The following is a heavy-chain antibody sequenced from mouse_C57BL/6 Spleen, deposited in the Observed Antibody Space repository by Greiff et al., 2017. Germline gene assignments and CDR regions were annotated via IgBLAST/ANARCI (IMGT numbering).Heavy chain of an antibody. J-gene: IGHJ1*03. CDR1: GYSITSGYY. Sequence: EVQLQESGPGLVKPSQSLSLTCSVTGYSITSGYYWNWIRQFPGNKLEWMGYISYDGSNNYNPSLKNRISITRDTSKNQFFLKLNSVTTEDTATYYCARAPLLWYFDVWGTGTTVTVSS. D-gene: IGHD2-10*01. CDR3: ARAPLLWYFDV. V-gene: IGHV3-6*01. CDR2: ISYDGSN.